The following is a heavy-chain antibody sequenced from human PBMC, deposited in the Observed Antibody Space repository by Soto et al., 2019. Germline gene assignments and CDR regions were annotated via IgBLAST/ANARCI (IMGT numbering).Heavy chain of an antibody. V-gene: IGHV1-8*01. CDR1: GYTFTSYD. CDR2: MNPNSGNT. D-gene: IGHD1-26*01. CDR3: ARGGLGKSYWTLDS. J-gene: IGHJ4*02. Sequence: ASVKVSCKASGYTFTSYDINWVRQATGQGLEWMGWMNPNSGNTGYAQKFQGRVTMTRNTSISTAYMELRRLTSDDTAVYYCARGGLGKSYWTLDSWGQGTQVTVSS.